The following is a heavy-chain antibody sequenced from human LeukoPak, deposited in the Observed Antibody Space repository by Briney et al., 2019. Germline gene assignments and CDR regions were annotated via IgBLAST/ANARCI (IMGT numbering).Heavy chain of an antibody. V-gene: IGHV3-30*02. CDR3: AKDNPNWNLDY. CDR2: IRYDESEK. Sequence: GGSLRLSCAASGFIFNTYGMHWVRQAPGKGLEWVAFIRYDESEKYYADSVRGRFTISRDNSMNTLYLQMNSLTAEDTAVYYCAKDNPNWNLDYWGQGTLVTVSS. D-gene: IGHD1-1*01. J-gene: IGHJ4*02. CDR1: GFIFNTYG.